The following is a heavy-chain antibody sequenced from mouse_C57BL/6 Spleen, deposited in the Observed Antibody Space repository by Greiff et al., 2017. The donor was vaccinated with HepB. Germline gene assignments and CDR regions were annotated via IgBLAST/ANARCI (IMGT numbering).Heavy chain of an antibody. J-gene: IGHJ4*01. V-gene: IGHV10-1*01. D-gene: IGHD2-4*01. Sequence: EVKLVESGGGLVQPKGSLKLSCAASGFSFNTYAMNWVRQAPGKGLEWVARIRSKSNNYATYYADSVKDRFTISRDDSESMLYLQMNNLKTEDPAMYYCVRQGIYYDYFYAMDYWGQGTSVTVSS. CDR1: GFSFNTYA. CDR3: VRQGIYYDYFYAMDY. CDR2: IRSKSNNYAT.